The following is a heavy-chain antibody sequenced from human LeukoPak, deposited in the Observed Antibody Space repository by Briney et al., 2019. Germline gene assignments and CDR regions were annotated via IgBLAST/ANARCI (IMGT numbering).Heavy chain of an antibody. J-gene: IGHJ5*02. CDR1: GASISRSTYY. D-gene: IGHD4-17*01. Sequence: SETLSLTCSVPGASISRSTYYWGWIRQPPGKGLEWIGSVFHTGTAYYNPSLRSRVTISVDTSKNQFSLKLSFVTAADTAVYYCTKNDVGDYGTWGQGTLVIVSS. CDR3: TKNDVGDYGT. V-gene: IGHV4-39*01. CDR2: VFHTGTA.